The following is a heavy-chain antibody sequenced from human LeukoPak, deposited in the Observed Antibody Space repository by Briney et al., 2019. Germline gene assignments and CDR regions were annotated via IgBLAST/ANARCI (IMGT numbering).Heavy chain of an antibody. J-gene: IGHJ4*02. V-gene: IGHV4-31*03. Sequence: SQTLSLTCTVSGGSISSGGYYCSWIRQHPGKGLEWIGYIYYSGSTYYNPSLKSRVTISVDTSKNQFSLKLSSVTAADTAVYYCARYYDSSGYYRYFDYWGQGTLVTVSS. CDR1: GGSISSGGYY. CDR2: IYYSGST. D-gene: IGHD3-22*01. CDR3: ARYYDSSGYYRYFDY.